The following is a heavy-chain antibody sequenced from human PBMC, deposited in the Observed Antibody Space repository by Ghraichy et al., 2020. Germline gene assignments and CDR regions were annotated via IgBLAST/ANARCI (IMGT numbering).Heavy chain of an antibody. V-gene: IGHV4-30-2*01. CDR2: IYQSGAT. CDR3: ARAPYDDDGFYDDGFDV. D-gene: IGHD3-22*01. J-gene: IGHJ3*01. CDR1: GGSISSGSFS. Sequence: LSLTCAVSGGSISSGSFSWSWIRQPPGKGLEWIGYIYQSGATYYNPSLKSRVTISLDDSRNQFSLTLSSVTAADTAVYYCARAPYDDDGFYDDGFDVWGQGIMFTVSS.